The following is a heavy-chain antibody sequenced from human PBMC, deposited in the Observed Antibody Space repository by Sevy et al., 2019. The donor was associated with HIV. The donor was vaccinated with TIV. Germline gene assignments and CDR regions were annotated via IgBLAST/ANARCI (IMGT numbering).Heavy chain of an antibody. V-gene: IGHV3-30-3*01. CDR2: ISYEGTET. D-gene: IGHD2-2*01. Sequence: GGSLRLSCAASDFAFSTHAMHWVRQAPGKGLEWVAVISYEGTETFYAASVEGPFTISRDNSKNMLSLQINSLRPEDTAVYYCARDGGNSVKWYPLYWGHGTLVTVSS. J-gene: IGHJ4*01. CDR1: DFAFSTHA. CDR3: ARDGGNSVKWYPLY.